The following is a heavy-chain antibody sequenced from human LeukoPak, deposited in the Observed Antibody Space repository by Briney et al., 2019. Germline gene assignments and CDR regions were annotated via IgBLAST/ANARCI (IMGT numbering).Heavy chain of an antibody. J-gene: IGHJ4*02. CDR3: ARASGAGSSTHGGTPDY. D-gene: IGHD6-6*01. CDR2: IYSGDSDT. V-gene: IGHV5-51*01. CDR1: GYSFTSYW. Sequence: GESLKISCKGSGYSFTSYWIGWVRQMPGKGLEWMGIIYSGDSDTRYSPSFQGQVTISADKSISTAYLQWSSLKASDTAMYYCARASGAGSSTHGGTPDYWGQGTLVTVSS.